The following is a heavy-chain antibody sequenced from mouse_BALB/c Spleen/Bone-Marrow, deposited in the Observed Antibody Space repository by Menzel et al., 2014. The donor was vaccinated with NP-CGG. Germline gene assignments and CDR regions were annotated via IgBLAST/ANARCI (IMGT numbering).Heavy chain of an antibody. D-gene: IGHD1-1*01. CDR2: IWSGGNT. V-gene: IGHV2-2*01. J-gene: IGHJ4*01. CDR3: ARKLRFYAMDY. CDR1: GFSLTTYG. Sequence: VQVVESGPGLVQPSQSLSITCTVSGFSLTTYGVHWVRQSPGKGLEWLGAIWSGGNTDYNAAFISRLSISKDSSKSQVFFEMNSLQAYDTAIYYCARKLRFYAMDYWGQGTSVTVSS.